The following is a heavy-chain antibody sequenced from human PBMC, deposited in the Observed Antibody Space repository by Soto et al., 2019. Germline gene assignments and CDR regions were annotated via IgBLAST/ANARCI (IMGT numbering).Heavy chain of an antibody. CDR2: INHSGST. Sequence: PSETLSLTCAVYGGSLSGYYWSWIRQPPGKGLEWIGEINHSGSTNYNPSLKSRVTISVDTSKNQFSLKLSSVTAADTAVYYCARGLYYYGSGNFWWCDPWGKGNLVSVSS. D-gene: IGHD3-10*01. J-gene: IGHJ5*02. CDR1: GGSLSGYY. CDR3: ARGLYYYGSGNFWWCDP. V-gene: IGHV4-34*01.